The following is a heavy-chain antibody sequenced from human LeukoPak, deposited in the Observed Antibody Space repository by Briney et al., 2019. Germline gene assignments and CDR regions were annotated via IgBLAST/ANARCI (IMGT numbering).Heavy chain of an antibody. CDR2: ISGSGGST. Sequence: GGSLRLSCAASGFTFSSYWMSWVRQAPGKGLEWVSAISGSGGSTYYADSVKGRFTISRDNSKNTLYLQMNSLRAEDTAVYYCAKVGRYYDSSGYYPDYWGQGTLVTVSS. V-gene: IGHV3-23*01. CDR3: AKVGRYYDSSGYYPDY. D-gene: IGHD3-22*01. CDR1: GFTFSSYW. J-gene: IGHJ4*02.